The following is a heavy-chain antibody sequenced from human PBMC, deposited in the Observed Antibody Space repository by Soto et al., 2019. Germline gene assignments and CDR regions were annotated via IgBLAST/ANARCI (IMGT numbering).Heavy chain of an antibody. Sequence: EVQLVESGGGLVQPGGSLRLSCAASGFTFSRYWMHWVRQAPGKGLVWVSRINNDGSSTIYADCVKGRFTISRDNAKNTLHLQMDSLIAEDTAVYYCVVLVGWEGAFDIWGQGTMVTVSS. V-gene: IGHV3-74*01. CDR1: GFTFSRYW. CDR2: INNDGSST. J-gene: IGHJ3*02. CDR3: VVLVGWEGAFDI. D-gene: IGHD3-9*01.